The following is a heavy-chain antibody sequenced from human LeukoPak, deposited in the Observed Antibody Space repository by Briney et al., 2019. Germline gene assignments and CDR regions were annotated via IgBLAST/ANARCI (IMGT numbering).Heavy chain of an antibody. Sequence: PGRSLRLSCAASGFIFSNYAMHWVRQAPGKRLEWVAIISYDGGNRYYADSVKDRFTISRDNSKSTLYLQMNSLRAEDTAIYYCARVGSSGWYWYSFDDWGQGTLVTVSS. D-gene: IGHD6-19*01. CDR2: ISYDGGNR. CDR1: GFIFSNYA. J-gene: IGHJ4*02. V-gene: IGHV3-30-3*01. CDR3: ARVGSSGWYWYSFDD.